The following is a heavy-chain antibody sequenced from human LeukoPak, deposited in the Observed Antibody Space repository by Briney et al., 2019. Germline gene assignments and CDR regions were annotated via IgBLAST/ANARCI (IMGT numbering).Heavy chain of an antibody. V-gene: IGHV4-34*01. CDR3: ARVPYCANGICFRQYYFDY. Sequence: SETLSLTCAVYGGSFSGYYWSWIRQPPGKGLEWIGEINHSGSTNYNPSLKSRVTISVDTSKNQSSLKLSSVTAADTAVYYCARVPYCANGICFRQYYFDYWGQGTLVTVSS. CDR2: INHSGST. J-gene: IGHJ4*02. CDR1: GGSFSGYY. D-gene: IGHD2-8*01.